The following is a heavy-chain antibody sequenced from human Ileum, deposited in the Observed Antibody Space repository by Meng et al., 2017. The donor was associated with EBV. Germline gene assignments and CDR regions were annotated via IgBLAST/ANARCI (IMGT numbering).Heavy chain of an antibody. D-gene: IGHD2-2*01. CDR2: INTNTGNP. V-gene: IGHV7-4-1*02. Sequence: QVQLVQSGSELKKPXXSVKVSCKASGYXXTSYAMNWVRQAPGQGLEWMGWINTNTGNPTYAQGFTGRFVFSLDTSVSTAYLQISSLKAEDTAVYYCARETLGYCSSTSCYIGPPDYWGQGTLVTVSS. CDR1: GYXXTSYA. CDR3: ARETLGYCSSTSCYIGPPDY. J-gene: IGHJ4*02.